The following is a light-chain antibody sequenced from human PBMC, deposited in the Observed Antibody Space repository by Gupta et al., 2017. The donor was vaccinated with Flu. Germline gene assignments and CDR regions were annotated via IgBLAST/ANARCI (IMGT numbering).Light chain of an antibody. CDR1: QSVSRY. CDR3: HHYQYSRS. Sequence: DTQMTQSPSTLSASVGDRVTITCRASQSVSRYLAWYQQKPGNGPKLLIYETSHLQSGVPSRFSGSGSGTEFTLTISSLQPDDFATYYCHHYQYSRSFGQGTKVEI. CDR2: ETS. J-gene: IGKJ1*01. V-gene: IGKV1-5*03.